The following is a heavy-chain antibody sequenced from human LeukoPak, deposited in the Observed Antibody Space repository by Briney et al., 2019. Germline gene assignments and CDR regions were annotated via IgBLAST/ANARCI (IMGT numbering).Heavy chain of an antibody. J-gene: IGHJ4*02. V-gene: IGHV1-46*01. CDR2: INPSGGST. Sequence: ASVKVSCKASGYTFTSYYMHWVRQAPGQGLEWMGIINPSGGSTIYAQKFQGRVTMTRDMSTSTVYMELSSLRSEDTAVYYCARERTMIVVDEHFDYWGQGTLVTVSS. CDR1: GYTFTSYY. CDR3: ARERTMIVVDEHFDY. D-gene: IGHD3-22*01.